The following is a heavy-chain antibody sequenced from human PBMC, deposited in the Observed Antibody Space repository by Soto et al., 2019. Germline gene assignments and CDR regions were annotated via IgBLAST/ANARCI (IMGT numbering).Heavy chain of an antibody. CDR1: GGSVSDKTYY. J-gene: IGHJ4*02. Sequence: SETLSLTCSVSGGSVSDKTYYWSWIRQPPGKRLEWIGYVYYSGTTNYNPSLKSRVTISVDLSKNRFSLRLSSVTTADTALYYCARTTAVPNTLRSRYFFGYWGQET. CDR3: ARTTAVPNTLRSRYFFGY. V-gene: IGHV4-61*01. D-gene: IGHD4-17*01. CDR2: VYYSGTT.